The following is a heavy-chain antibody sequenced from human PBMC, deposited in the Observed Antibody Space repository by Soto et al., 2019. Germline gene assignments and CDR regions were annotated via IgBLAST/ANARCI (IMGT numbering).Heavy chain of an antibody. J-gene: IGHJ3*02. CDR1: GGSISSSSYY. D-gene: IGHD6-6*01. Sequence: SETLSLTCTVSGGSISSSSYYWGWIRQPPGKGLEWIGSIYYSGSTYYNPSLKSRVTISVDTSKNQFSLKLSSVTAADTAVYYCGRQLVRSDAFDIWGQGTMVTVSS. CDR2: IYYSGST. CDR3: GRQLVRSDAFDI. V-gene: IGHV4-39*01.